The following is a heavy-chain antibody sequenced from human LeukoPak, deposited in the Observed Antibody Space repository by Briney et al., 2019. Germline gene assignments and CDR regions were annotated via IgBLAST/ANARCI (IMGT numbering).Heavy chain of an antibody. CDR1: GFTFNNYV. V-gene: IGHV3-23*01. Sequence: GGSLRLSCAASGFTFNNYVMTWVRQAPGKGLEWVSSISGSGGTTYYADSVQGRFTISRDNSKNTLYLQMNSLRAEDTAVYYCAKDTTYYYGSGSYYAFDIWGQGTMVTVSS. J-gene: IGHJ3*02. CDR2: ISGSGGTT. CDR3: AKDTTYYYGSGSYYAFDI. D-gene: IGHD3-10*01.